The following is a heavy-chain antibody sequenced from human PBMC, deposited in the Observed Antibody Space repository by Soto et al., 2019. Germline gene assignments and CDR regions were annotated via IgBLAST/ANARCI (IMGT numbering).Heavy chain of an antibody. J-gene: IGHJ4*02. CDR1: GGSFSGYY. D-gene: IGHD3-22*01. CDR3: ARGTYYYDSSGYYYLPFDY. CDR2: INHSGST. Sequence: LSVTCAVYGGSFSGYYWSWIRQPPGKGLEWIGEINHSGSTNYNPSLKSRVTISVDTSKNQFSLKLSSVTAADTAVYYCARGTYYYDSSGYYYLPFDYWGQGTLVTVSS. V-gene: IGHV4-34*01.